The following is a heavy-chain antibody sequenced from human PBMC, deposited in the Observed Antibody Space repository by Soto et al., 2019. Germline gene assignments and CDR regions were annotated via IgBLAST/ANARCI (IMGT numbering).Heavy chain of an antibody. D-gene: IGHD1-1*01. CDR1: GGSISSSSYY. CDR3: ASGRGTGTTNYYYYYGMDA. J-gene: IGHJ6*02. Sequence: WETLSLTCTVSGGSISSSSYYWGWIRQPPGKGLEWIGSIYYSGSTYYNPSLKSRVTISVDTSKNQFSLKLSSVTAADTAVYYCASGRGTGTTNYYYYYGMDAWGQGTTVTVSS. CDR2: IYYSGST. V-gene: IGHV4-39*01.